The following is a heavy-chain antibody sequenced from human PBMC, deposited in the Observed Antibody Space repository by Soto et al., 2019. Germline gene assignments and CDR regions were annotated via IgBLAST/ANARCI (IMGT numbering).Heavy chain of an antibody. D-gene: IGHD2-21*01. J-gene: IGHJ4*02. CDR3: ARSPGHNYYFDY. CDR2: ISSSSSYI. CDR1: GFTFSSYS. Sequence: PGGSLRLSCAASGFTFSSYSMNWVRQAPGKGLEWVSSISSSSSYIYYADSVKGRFTISRDNAKNSLYLQMNSLRAEDTAVYYCARSPGHNYYFDYWGQGTLVTVSS. V-gene: IGHV3-21*01.